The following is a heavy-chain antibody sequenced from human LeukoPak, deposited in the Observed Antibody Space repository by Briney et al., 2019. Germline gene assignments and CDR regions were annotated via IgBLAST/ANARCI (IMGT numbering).Heavy chain of an antibody. D-gene: IGHD6-6*01. V-gene: IGHV4-39*01. J-gene: IGHJ5*02. CDR1: GGSISSSSYY. CDR2: IYYSGST. CDR3: ARQGPRGAARRVNWFDP. Sequence: SETLSLTCTVSGGSISSSSYYWGWIRQPPGKGLEWIGSIYYSGSTYYIPSLKSRVTISVDTSKNQFSLKLSSVTAADTAVYYCARQGPRGAARRVNWFDPWGQGTLVTVST.